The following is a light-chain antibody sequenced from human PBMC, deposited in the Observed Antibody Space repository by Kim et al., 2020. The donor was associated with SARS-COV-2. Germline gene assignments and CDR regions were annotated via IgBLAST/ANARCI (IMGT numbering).Light chain of an antibody. CDR2: GAS. Sequence: EIVMTQSPATLSLSPGERATLSCRASQSVSSNLAWFQQKPGQAPRLLIYGASTRATGIPARFSGSGSGTEFTLTISSLQSEDFAVYHCQQYNNWPTFGQGTKVEIK. V-gene: IGKV3-15*01. J-gene: IGKJ1*01. CDR1: QSVSSN. CDR3: QQYNNWPT.